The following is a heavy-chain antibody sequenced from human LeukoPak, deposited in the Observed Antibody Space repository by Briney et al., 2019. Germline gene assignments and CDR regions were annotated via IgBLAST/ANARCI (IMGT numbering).Heavy chain of an antibody. CDR1: GGSISSSTYY. Sequence: PSETLSLTFTVSGGSISSSTYYWGWIRQSPGKAMEWIGSIASTGSIYYNPSLKSRVTISVDPSKNQFSLQLTSVTAADTAIYYCAGWAVTATLYYFDYWGQGILVTVSS. CDR3: AGWAVTATLYYFDY. V-gene: IGHV4-39*01. J-gene: IGHJ4*02. CDR2: IASTGSI. D-gene: IGHD2-21*02.